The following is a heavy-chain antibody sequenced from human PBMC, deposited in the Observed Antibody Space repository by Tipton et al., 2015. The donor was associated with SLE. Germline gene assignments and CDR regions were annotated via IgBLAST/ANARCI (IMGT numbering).Heavy chain of an antibody. CDR3: AIEGCSSTSCYGYYYMDV. D-gene: IGHD2-2*01. Sequence: TLSLTCAVHDGSLSNYYWSWFRRPPGRGLEWIGEITRRGKTNYNPSLKSRVTISVDTSKNQFSLKLSSVTAADTAVYYCAIEGCSSTSCYGYYYMDVWGKGTTVTVSS. V-gene: IGHV4-34*01. CDR1: DGSLSNYY. J-gene: IGHJ6*03. CDR2: ITRRGKT.